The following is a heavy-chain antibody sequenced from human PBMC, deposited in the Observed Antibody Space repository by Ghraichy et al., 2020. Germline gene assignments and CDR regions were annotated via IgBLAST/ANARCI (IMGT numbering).Heavy chain of an antibody. J-gene: IGHJ5*02. CDR3: ARDLSGPSYNWFDP. Sequence: SETLSLTCTVSGGSISSYYWSWIRQPAGKGLEWIGRIYTSGSTNYNPSLKSRVTMSVDTSKNQFSLKLSSVTAADTAVYYCARDLSGPSYNWFDPWGQGTLVTVSS. D-gene: IGHD5-12*01. CDR2: IYTSGST. V-gene: IGHV4-4*07. CDR1: GGSISSYY.